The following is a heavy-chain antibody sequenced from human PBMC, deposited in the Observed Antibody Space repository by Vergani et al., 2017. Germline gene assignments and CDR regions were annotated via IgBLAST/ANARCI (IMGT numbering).Heavy chain of an antibody. CDR1: GFRFSDYG. J-gene: IGHJ4*02. CDR3: AKFPLNITTPDRGDF. Sequence: HVQMVESGGGVVQPGRSLRLSCAVSGFRFSDYGMHWVRQAPGRGLEWVALISYAGDTTYYEDSVKGRFTISRDNSKNTLFLQMHSLRVEDTALYYCAKFPLNITTPDRGDFWGQGSLVTVSS. V-gene: IGHV3-30*18. CDR2: ISYAGDTT. D-gene: IGHD1-1*01.